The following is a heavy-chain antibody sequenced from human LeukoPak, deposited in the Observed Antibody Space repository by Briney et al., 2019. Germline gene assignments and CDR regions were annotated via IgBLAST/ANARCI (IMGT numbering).Heavy chain of an antibody. CDR3: ARSPGYDFWSGYYTGISHAFDI. J-gene: IGHJ3*02. V-gene: IGHV3-11*04. CDR2: ISSSGSTI. CDR1: GFTFSDYY. Sequence: GGSLRLSCAASGFTFSDYYMSWIRQAPGKGLEWVSYISSSGSTIYYADSVKGRFTISRDNAKNSLYLQMNSLRAEDTAVYYCARSPGYDFWSGYYTGISHAFDIWGQGTMVTV. D-gene: IGHD3-3*01.